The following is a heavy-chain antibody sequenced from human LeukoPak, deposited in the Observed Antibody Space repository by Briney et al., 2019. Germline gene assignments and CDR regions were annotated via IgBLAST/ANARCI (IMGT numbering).Heavy chain of an antibody. V-gene: IGHV4-30-2*01. CDR2: IYHSGST. CDR3: ARGLDYCGSGSYYLYYFDY. CDR1: GGSISSGGYS. J-gene: IGHJ4*02. Sequence: PSETLSLTCAVSGGSISSGGYSWSWIRQPPGKGLEWIGYIYHSGSTYYNPSLKSRVTISVDRSKNQFSLKLSSVTAADTAVYYCARGLDYCGSGSYYLYYFDYWGQGTLVTVSS. D-gene: IGHD3-10*01.